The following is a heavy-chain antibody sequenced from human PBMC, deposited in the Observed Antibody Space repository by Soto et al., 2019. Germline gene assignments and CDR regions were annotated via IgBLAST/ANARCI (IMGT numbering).Heavy chain of an antibody. J-gene: IGHJ4*02. D-gene: IGHD2-15*01. CDR3: ARFQVVAATPSSHRSLDY. CDR2: INPSGGST. Sequence: QVQLVQSGAEVKKPGASVKVSCKASGYTFTSYYMHWVRQAPGQGLEWMGIINPSGGSTSYAQKFQGRVTMTRDTSTSTVYMELSSLRSEDTAVYYCARFQVVAATPSSHRSLDYWGQGTLVTVSS. V-gene: IGHV1-46*01. CDR1: GYTFTSYY.